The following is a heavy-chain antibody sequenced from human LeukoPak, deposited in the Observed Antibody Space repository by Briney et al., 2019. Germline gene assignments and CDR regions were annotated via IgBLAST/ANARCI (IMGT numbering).Heavy chain of an antibody. CDR2: INHSGST. CDR3: AGGYDYEALGGDYYYGMDV. Sequence: PSETLSLTCAVYGGSFSGYYWSWIRQPPGKGLEWIGEINHSGSTNYNPSLKSRVTISVDTSKNQFSLKLSSVTAADTAVYYCAGGYDYEALGGDYYYGMDVWGQGTTVTVSS. J-gene: IGHJ6*02. D-gene: IGHD5-12*01. V-gene: IGHV4-34*01. CDR1: GGSFSGYY.